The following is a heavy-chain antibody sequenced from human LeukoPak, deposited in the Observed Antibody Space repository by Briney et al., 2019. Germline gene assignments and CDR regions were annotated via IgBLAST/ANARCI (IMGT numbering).Heavy chain of an antibody. D-gene: IGHD5-12*01. CDR2: IIPIFGTA. Sequence: SVKVSCKASGGTFSSYAISWERQAPGQGLEWMGGIIPIFGTASYAQKFQGRVTITADESTSTAYMELSSLRSEDTAVYYCARPGRGYSGYDPFDYWGQGTLVTVSS. CDR3: ARPGRGYSGYDPFDY. CDR1: GGTFSSYA. V-gene: IGHV1-69*13. J-gene: IGHJ4*02.